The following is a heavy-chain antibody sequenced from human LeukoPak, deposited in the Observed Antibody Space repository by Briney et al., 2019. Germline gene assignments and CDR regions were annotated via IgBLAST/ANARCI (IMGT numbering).Heavy chain of an antibody. J-gene: IGHJ4*02. D-gene: IGHD2-8*01. V-gene: IGHV4-4*02. CDR2: ISLAGQT. CDR3: SRENGAFSPFGY. CDR1: GGSISGTNW. Sequence: SGTLSLTCGVSGGSISGTNWWSWVRQPPGQGLEWIGEISLAGQTNFNPSLNGRVTMSLDKSSNKLYLHLTSVTAADTAVYYCSRENGAFSPFGYWGQGILVTVLS.